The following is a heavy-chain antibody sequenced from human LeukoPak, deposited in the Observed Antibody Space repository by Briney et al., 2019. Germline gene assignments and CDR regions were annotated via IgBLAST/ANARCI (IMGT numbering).Heavy chain of an antibody. CDR1: GFTFSSCW. D-gene: IGHD3-22*01. V-gene: IGHV3-74*01. CDR2: INSDGSNT. J-gene: IGHJ4*02. Sequence: QPGGSLRLSCAASGFTFSSCWMHWVRQAPGKGLVWVSRINSDGSNTNYADSVKGRFTISRDNAKNTLYLQMNSLRAEDTAVYYCAWESSGYYYWGQGTLVTVSS. CDR3: AWESSGYYY.